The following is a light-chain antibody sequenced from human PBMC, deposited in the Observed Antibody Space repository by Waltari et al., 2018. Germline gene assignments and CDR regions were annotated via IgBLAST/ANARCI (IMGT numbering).Light chain of an antibody. CDR1: SGHSSNI. CDR3: ETGGHGTWV. V-gene: IGLV4-69*01. J-gene: IGLJ3*02. CDR2: VNSDGSH. Sequence: QLVLTQSPSASASLGASVKLTCTLSSGHSSNIIAWLQQQPGKGPRYLMQVNSDGSHRKGDEIPVRFSGASSGAERYLTISSLQSEDEADYYCETGGHGTWVFGGGTKLTVL.